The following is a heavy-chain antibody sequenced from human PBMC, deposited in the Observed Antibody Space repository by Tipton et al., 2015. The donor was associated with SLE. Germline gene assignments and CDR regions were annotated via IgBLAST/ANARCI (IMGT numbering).Heavy chain of an antibody. Sequence: TLSLTCTVSGGSISSHYWSWIRQPPGKGLEWIGYIYYSGSTNYNPSLKSRVTISVDTSKNQFSLKLSSVTAADTAVYYCARAYYDFWSGAYFFDYWGQGTLVTVSS. D-gene: IGHD3-3*01. CDR2: IYYSGST. J-gene: IGHJ4*02. CDR1: GGSISSHY. V-gene: IGHV4-59*11. CDR3: ARAYYDFWSGAYFFDY.